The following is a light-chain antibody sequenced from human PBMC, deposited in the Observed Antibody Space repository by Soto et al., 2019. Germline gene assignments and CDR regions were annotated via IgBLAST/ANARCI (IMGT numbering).Light chain of an antibody. V-gene: IGLV1-40*01. CDR2: DNN. CDR1: SSNIGAGYD. Sequence: SVLPQPPSVSGAPGQRVTLSCTGSSSNIGAGYDVHWYQQLPGTAPKLLIYDNNNRPSGVPGRFSGSKSGTSASLAITGLQAEDEADYYCQSYDRSLSVVFGGGTKLTVL. J-gene: IGLJ2*01. CDR3: QSYDRSLSVV.